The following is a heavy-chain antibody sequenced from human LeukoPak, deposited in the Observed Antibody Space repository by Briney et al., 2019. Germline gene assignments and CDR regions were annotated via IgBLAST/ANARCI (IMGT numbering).Heavy chain of an antibody. CDR1: GYTFTSYA. V-gene: IGHV1-3*01. Sequence: ASVKVSCKASGYTFTSYAMHWVRQAPGQRLEWMGWINAGNGNTKYSQKFQGRVTITRDTSASTAYMELSSLRSEDTAVYYCVKESGAVFGPDYFDSWGQGTLVTVSS. J-gene: IGHJ4*02. CDR2: INAGNGNT. CDR3: VKESGAVFGPDYFDS. D-gene: IGHD6-19*01.